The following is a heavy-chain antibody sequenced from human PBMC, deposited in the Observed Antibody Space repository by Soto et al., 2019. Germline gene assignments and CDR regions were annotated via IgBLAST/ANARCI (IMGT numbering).Heavy chain of an antibody. Sequence: GGSLRLSCAASGFIFSDYVMSWVRQAPGKGLEWVSSISDSGDSTYSADSVKGRFTTSRDNSKDMLYLQMNSLRAEDTAVYYCARKNVVVLGNYGFLWGQGTLVTVSS. CDR3: ARKNVVVLGNYGFL. V-gene: IGHV3-23*01. J-gene: IGHJ4*02. CDR2: ISDSGDST. CDR1: GFIFSDYV. D-gene: IGHD2-15*01.